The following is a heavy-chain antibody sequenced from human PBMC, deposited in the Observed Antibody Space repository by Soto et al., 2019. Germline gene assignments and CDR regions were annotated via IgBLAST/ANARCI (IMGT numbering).Heavy chain of an antibody. CDR2: IYSGGST. D-gene: IGHD3-16*02. CDR1: GFTVSSNY. Sequence: GSLRLSCAASGFTVSSNYMSWVRQAPGKWLEWVSVIYSGGSTYYADSVKGRFTISRDNSKNTLYLQMNSLRAEDTAVYYCAREVGSVWGSYRYVYVDYWGQGT. V-gene: IGHV3-66*01. J-gene: IGHJ4*02. CDR3: AREVGSVWGSYRYVYVDY.